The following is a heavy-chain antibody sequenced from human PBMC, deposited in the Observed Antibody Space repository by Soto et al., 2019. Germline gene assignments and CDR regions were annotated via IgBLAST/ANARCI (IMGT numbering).Heavy chain of an antibody. CDR2: INSNKGAT. J-gene: IGHJ4*02. D-gene: IGHD5-12*01. CDR1: GYSFTAYY. Sequence: GASVKVSCKASGYSFTAYYMHWVRQAPGQGLEWMGWINSNKGATKYAPKFQGRVTMTRDTSVSTAYMEVRWLTSDDTAVYYCARDRGQNSGYDWGQGTLVTVSS. V-gene: IGHV1-2*02. CDR3: ARDRGQNSGYD.